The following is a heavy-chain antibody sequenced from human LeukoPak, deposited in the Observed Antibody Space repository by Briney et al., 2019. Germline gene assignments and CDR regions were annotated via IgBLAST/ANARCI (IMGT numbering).Heavy chain of an antibody. CDR3: AKVSQGYSFIFDY. D-gene: IGHD5-18*01. CDR1: GFTFSSYA. CDR2: ISGSGGGT. J-gene: IGHJ4*02. V-gene: IGHV3-23*01. Sequence: PGGSLRLSCAASGFTFSSYAMSWVRQAPGKGLEWVSAISGSGGGTYYADSVKGRFTISRDNSKNTLYLQMNSLRAEDTAVYYCAKVSQGYSFIFDYWGQGTLVTVSS.